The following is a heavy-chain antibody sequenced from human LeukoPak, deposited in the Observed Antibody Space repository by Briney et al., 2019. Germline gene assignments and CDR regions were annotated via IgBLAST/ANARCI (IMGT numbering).Heavy chain of an antibody. J-gene: IGHJ4*02. CDR3: AKGLLSTDIKPYFDS. CDR2: ISGFDGAT. CDR1: GFTFDSYA. V-gene: IGHV3-23*01. Sequence: QPGGPLRLSCAASGFTFDSYAMSWVRQAPGKGLEWVSTISGFDGATYHADSVKGRFTISRDNSKNTLYLQMNSLRAEDTAVYYCAKGLLSTDIKPYFDSWGQGTLVTVSS. D-gene: IGHD5-12*01.